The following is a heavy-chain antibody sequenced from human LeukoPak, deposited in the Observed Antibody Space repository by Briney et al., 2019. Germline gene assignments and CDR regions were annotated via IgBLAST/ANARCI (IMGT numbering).Heavy chain of an antibody. J-gene: IGHJ4*02. Sequence: PGGSLRLSCGTSGFSVSSYYMSWVRQAPGKGLEWVSAISGSGGSTYYADSVKGRFTISRDNSKNTLYLQMNSLRAEDTAVYYCAKTEGQLDYWGQGTLVTVSS. CDR3: AKTEGQLDY. CDR2: ISGSGGST. V-gene: IGHV3-23*01. CDR1: GFSVSSYY. D-gene: IGHD5-18*01.